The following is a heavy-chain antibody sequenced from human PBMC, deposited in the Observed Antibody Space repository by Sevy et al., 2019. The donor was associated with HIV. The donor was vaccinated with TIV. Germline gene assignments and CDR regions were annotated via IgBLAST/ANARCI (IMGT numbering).Heavy chain of an antibody. J-gene: IGHJ4*02. V-gene: IGHV3-7*01. CDR3: ATCGSSWGLDS. D-gene: IGHD6-6*01. CDR2: IKDDGSDK. CDR1: GFTFSKSW. Sequence: GGSLRLSCAASGFTFSKSWMTWVRQAPGKGLEWVANIKDDGSDKFYVESVRGRFTISRDNPRNSLFLQMNSLRVDDTGVYFCATCGSSWGLDSWGQGTSVTVSS.